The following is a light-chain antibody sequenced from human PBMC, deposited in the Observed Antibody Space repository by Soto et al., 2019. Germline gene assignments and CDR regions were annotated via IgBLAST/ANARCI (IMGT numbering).Light chain of an antibody. J-gene: IGLJ1*01. CDR1: SSDVGTYNL. Sequence: QSVLAQPASVSGSPEQSITISCTGTSSDVGTYNLVSWYQQHPGKAPKLIIYEVTERPSGISNRFSGSKFGNTASLTISGLLPEDEADYYCCSYGGSSTFPYVFGTGTKGTDL. CDR2: EVT. V-gene: IGLV2-23*02. CDR3: CSYGGSSTFPYV.